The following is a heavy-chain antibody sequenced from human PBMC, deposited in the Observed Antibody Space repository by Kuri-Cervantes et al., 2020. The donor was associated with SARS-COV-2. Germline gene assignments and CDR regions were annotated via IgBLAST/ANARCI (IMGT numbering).Heavy chain of an antibody. Sequence: SETLSLTCTVSSASISTSRYYWGWIRQPPGKGLEWIGCMYYSGSTYYNPSLKSRLNMSVDTSKNQCSLKLSSVTDADTAVYYCAGFYYYDSRGFFANYYYMDVWGKGTTVTVSS. CDR1: SASISTSRYY. J-gene: IGHJ6*03. CDR3: AGFYYYDSRGFFANYYYMDV. CDR2: MYYSGST. D-gene: IGHD3-22*01. V-gene: IGHV4-39*01.